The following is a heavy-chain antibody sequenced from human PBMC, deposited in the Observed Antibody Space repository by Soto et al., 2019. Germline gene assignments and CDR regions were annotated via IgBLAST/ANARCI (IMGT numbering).Heavy chain of an antibody. J-gene: IGHJ5*01. Sequence: QITLKESGPTLVKPTQTLTLTCTFSGFSLSTSGVGVGWIRQPPGKALEWLALIHWDDDKRYSPSLKSRLTITKDTSKNQVVLTMTNMDSVDTATYYCTHRGLSIGGFDSWGQGALVTVSS. CDR3: THRGLSIGGFDS. CDR2: IHWDDDK. D-gene: IGHD6-6*01. V-gene: IGHV2-5*02. CDR1: GFSLSTSGVG.